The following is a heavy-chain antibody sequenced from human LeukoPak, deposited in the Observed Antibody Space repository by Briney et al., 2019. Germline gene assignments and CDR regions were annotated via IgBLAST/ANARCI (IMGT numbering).Heavy chain of an antibody. V-gene: IGHV1-2*02. J-gene: IGHJ5*02. CDR2: INPNSGGT. Sequence: ASVKVSCKASGYTFTSYYIHWVRQAPGQGLEWMGWINPNSGGTKYAQNSQARVTMTRDTSISTAYMGLSRLSSDDTAVYYCAKGRVGAGSKSLTYHWFDPWGQGTLVTVSS. CDR3: AKGRVGAGSKSLTYHWFDP. D-gene: IGHD6-19*01. CDR1: GYTFTSYY.